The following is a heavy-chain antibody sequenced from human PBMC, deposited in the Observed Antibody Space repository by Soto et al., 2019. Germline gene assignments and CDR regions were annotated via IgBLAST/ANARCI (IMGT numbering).Heavy chain of an antibody. D-gene: IGHD3-16*01. V-gene: IGHV3-30-3*01. J-gene: IGHJ4*02. CDR3: ARVIRWGNFFDY. CDR2: ISYDGSNK. CDR1: GFTFSSYA. Sequence: QVQLVESGGGVVQPGRSLRLSCAASGFTFSSYAMHWVRQAPGKGLEWVAVISYDGSNKYYADSVKGRFTISRDNSKNTLYLQMNSLRAEDTAVYYCARVIRWGNFFDYWGQGTLVTVSS.